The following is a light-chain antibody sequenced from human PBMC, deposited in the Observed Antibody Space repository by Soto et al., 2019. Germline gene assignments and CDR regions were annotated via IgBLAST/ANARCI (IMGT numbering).Light chain of an antibody. CDR1: SSDVGSYNL. J-gene: IGLJ2*01. CDR2: EGS. Sequence: QSALTQPASVSGSPGQSITISCTGTSSDVGSYNLVSWYRQHPGKAPKLMIYEGSKRPSGVSNRFSGSKSGNTASLTISGLQAEDEADYYCCSYAGSITHVVFGGGTKVTVL. CDR3: CSYAGSITHVV. V-gene: IGLV2-23*01.